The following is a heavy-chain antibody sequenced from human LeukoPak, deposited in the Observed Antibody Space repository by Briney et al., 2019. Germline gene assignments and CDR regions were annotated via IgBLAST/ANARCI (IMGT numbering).Heavy chain of an antibody. J-gene: IGHJ3*02. V-gene: IGHV4-59*01. Sequence: SETLPLTCTVSNDSISNYYWSWIRQPPGKGLERIAYIDYRGSTTNNPSLRSRITISVDTSRNQFSLKLRSVTAADTAVYYCARSRSGYGYEHGAFEIWGQGTMVTVSS. D-gene: IGHD5-12*01. CDR2: IDYRGST. CDR1: NDSISNYY. CDR3: ARSRSGYGYEHGAFEI.